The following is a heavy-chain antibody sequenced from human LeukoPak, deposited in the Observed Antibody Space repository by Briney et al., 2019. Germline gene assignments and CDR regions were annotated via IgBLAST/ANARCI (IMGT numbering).Heavy chain of an antibody. D-gene: IGHD2-2*01. J-gene: IGHJ6*03. V-gene: IGHV3-30*02. CDR3: AKADNIVVVPAATDYYMDV. Sequence: PGGSLRLSCAASGFTFSSYGMHWVRQAPGKGLEWVAFIRYDGSNKYYADSVKGRFTISRDNSKNTLYLQMNSLRAEDTAVYYCAKADNIVVVPAATDYYMDVWGKGTTVTVSS. CDR2: IRYDGSNK. CDR1: GFTFSSYG.